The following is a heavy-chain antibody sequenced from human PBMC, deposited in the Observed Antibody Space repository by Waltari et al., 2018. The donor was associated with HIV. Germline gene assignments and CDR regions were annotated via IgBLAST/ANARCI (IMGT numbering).Heavy chain of an antibody. CDR2: INPNTGGT. D-gene: IGHD3-10*01. V-gene: IGHV1-2*06. Sequence: QVQLVQSGAEVKKPGASVKVSCKASGYTVTGYYMHWVQQAPGQGLEWMGRINPNTGGTNDAQKFQGRVAMTRDTSISTAYMELSRLRSDDTAVYYCASTYGSGSSYYYYYYMDVWGKGTTVTVSS. CDR3: ASTYGSGSSYYYYYYMDV. CDR1: GYTVTGYY. J-gene: IGHJ6*03.